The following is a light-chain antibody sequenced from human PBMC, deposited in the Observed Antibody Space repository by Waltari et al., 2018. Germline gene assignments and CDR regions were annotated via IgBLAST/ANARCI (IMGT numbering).Light chain of an antibody. J-gene: IGLJ2*01. V-gene: IGLV3-21*01. Sequence: SYELTQPPSVSVSPGQTARITCGGDNLGSKYVHWFQQKPPQAPVLVIFYDSERPSGILGRFSGSKSRNTATLTISGVGAGDEADYYGQVWDSSSDHVLFGGGTRLTVL. CDR2: YDS. CDR1: NLGSKY. CDR3: QVWDSSSDHVL.